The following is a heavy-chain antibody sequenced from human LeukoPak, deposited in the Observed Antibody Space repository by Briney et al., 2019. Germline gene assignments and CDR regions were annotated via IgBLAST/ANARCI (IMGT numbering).Heavy chain of an antibody. CDR2: VSGSGSTV. V-gene: IGHV3-48*01. J-gene: IGHJ4*02. CDR3: VRQFAS. Sequence: GGSLRLSCAASGFIFSNYGMNWVRQAPGKRLEWVAYVSGSGSTVYYADSVKGRFTVSRDNGKSSLYLQMNSLRVEDTALYYCVRQFASWGQGTLVTVSS. CDR1: GFIFSNYG.